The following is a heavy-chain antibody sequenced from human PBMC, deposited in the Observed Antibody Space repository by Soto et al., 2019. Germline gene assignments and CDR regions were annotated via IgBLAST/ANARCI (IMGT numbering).Heavy chain of an antibody. CDR3: ARDLVRNYYYYYGMDV. V-gene: IGHV3-33*01. Sequence: QVQLVESGGGVVQPGRSLRLSCAASGFTFSSYCMHWVRQAPGKGPEWVAGMWYDGSNKYYADSVKGRFTISRDNSKNTLYLQMNSLRAEDTAVYYCARDLVRNYYYYYGMDVWGQGTTVTVSS. D-gene: IGHD6-13*01. J-gene: IGHJ6*02. CDR2: MWYDGSNK. CDR1: GFTFSSYC.